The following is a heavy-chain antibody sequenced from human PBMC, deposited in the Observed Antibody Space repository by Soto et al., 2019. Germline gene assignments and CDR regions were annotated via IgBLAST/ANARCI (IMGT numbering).Heavy chain of an antibody. CDR2: ISLDGSKE. Sequence: GGSLRLSCAASGFTLSSYGMHWVRQAPGKGLEWAALISLDGSKEYYADSVKGRFPISRDNSKNTLYLQMNSLRGEDTAVYYCAKDRAVAGRSGAFDIWGQGTMVTVS. J-gene: IGHJ3*02. V-gene: IGHV3-30*18. CDR3: AKDRAVAGRSGAFDI. CDR1: GFTLSSYG. D-gene: IGHD6-19*01.